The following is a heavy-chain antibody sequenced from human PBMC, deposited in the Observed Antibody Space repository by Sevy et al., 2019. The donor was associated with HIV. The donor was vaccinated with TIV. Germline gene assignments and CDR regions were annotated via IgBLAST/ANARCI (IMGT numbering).Heavy chain of an antibody. Sequence: GGSLRLSCAVSGINFSNYSMDWVRQAPGKGLEWVSSISSSGSYIYYSDSLKGRITISRDNAKNSVYLQMNSLRAEDTAVYYCASQFDYWGQGTLVTVSS. CDR2: ISSSGSYI. CDR1: GINFSNYS. J-gene: IGHJ4*02. CDR3: ASQFDY. V-gene: IGHV3-21*01.